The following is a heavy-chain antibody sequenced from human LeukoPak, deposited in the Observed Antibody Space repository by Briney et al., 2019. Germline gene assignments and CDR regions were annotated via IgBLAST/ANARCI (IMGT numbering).Heavy chain of an antibody. D-gene: IGHD3-16*02. Sequence: SETLSLTCNVSGGSMSGYYWSWIRQPPGKGLERIGYIYSSGTTNYNPPLKSRVALSVDTSKNQFSLNLSSVTAADTAVYYCARQYSTSYPVDFWGRGILVTVSS. CDR2: IYSSGTT. V-gene: IGHV4-59*08. J-gene: IGHJ4*02. CDR1: GGSMSGYY. CDR3: ARQYSTSYPVDF.